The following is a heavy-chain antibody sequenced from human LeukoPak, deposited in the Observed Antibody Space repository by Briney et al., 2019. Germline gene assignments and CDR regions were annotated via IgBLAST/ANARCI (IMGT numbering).Heavy chain of an antibody. V-gene: IGHV4-59*08. CDR1: GGSISSYY. J-gene: IGHJ4*02. Sequence: ETLSLTCTVSGGSISSYYWTWIRQPPGKGLEWIGYINYSGDTNYNPSLKSRVTISLDTSKNQFSLKLISVTAADTAMYYCARGTSVDLDYWGQGTLVIVSS. D-gene: IGHD1-1*01. CDR3: ARGTSVDLDY. CDR2: INYSGDT.